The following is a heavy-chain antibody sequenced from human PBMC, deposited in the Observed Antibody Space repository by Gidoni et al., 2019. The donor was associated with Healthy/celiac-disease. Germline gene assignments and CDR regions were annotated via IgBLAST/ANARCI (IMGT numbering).Heavy chain of an antibody. CDR3: AKDQEGGSYYFDY. CDR2: ISGSGGST. V-gene: IGHV3-23*01. D-gene: IGHD1-26*01. CDR1: GFTLSSYA. Sequence: EVQLLESGGGLVQPGGSLRLCCAAYGFTLSSYAMSWVRQAPGKGLEWVSAISGSGGSTYYSDSVKGRFTISRDNSKNTLYLQMNSLRAEDTAVYYCAKDQEGGSYYFDYWGQGTLVTVSS. J-gene: IGHJ4*02.